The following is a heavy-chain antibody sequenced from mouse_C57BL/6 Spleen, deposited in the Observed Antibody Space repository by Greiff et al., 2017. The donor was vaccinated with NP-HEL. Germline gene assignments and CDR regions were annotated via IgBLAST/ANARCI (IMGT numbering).Heavy chain of an antibody. CDR1: GFTFSSYA. CDR2: ISDGGSYT. CDR3: ARNSDYFDY. D-gene: IGHD3-2*02. J-gene: IGHJ2*01. Sequence: EVQLVESGGGLVKPGGSLKLSCAASGFTFSSYAMSWVRQTPEKRLEWVATISDGGSYTYYPDNVKGRFTISRDNAKNNPYLQMSQLKSEDTAMYYCARNSDYFDYWGQGTTLTVSS. V-gene: IGHV5-4*01.